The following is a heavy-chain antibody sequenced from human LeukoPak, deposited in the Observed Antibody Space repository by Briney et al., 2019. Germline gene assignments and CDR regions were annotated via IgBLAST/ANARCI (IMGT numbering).Heavy chain of an antibody. V-gene: IGHV4-59*08. CDR2: MLYSGST. CDR3: AGSDIWGSYRFLDY. Sequence: SETLSLTCTVSGASIRNYYGIWIRQSPGKGLEWIGYMLYSGSTNHNPSLRSRVTISVDTSKNQVSLKLSSVTAADTAVYYCAGSDIWGSYRFLDYWGQGALVTVSS. D-gene: IGHD3-16*02. J-gene: IGHJ4*02. CDR1: GASIRNYY.